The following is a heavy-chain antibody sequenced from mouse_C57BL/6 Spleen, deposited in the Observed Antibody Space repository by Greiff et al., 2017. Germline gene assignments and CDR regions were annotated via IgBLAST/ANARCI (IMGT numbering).Heavy chain of an antibody. V-gene: IGHV5-17*01. D-gene: IGHD2-4*01. CDR3: ARNDCEGAWFAY. Sequence: EVQVVESGGGLVKPGGSLKLSCAASGFTFSDYGMHWVRQAPEKGLEWVAYISSGSSTIYYADTVKGRFTISRDNAKNTLFLQMTSLRSEDTAMYYCARNDCEGAWFAYWGQGTLVTVSA. CDR1: GFTFSDYG. J-gene: IGHJ3*01. CDR2: ISSGSSTI.